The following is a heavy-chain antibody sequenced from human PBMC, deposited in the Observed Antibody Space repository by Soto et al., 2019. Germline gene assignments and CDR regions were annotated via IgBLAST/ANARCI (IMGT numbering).Heavy chain of an antibody. CDR1: GATFYTYA. CDR3: AREISVTTSVLGF. J-gene: IGHJ4*02. D-gene: IGHD1-1*01. Sequence: ASVKVSCKASGATFYTYAFTWVRQAPGQGLEWMGGIAPMIGTRKHAQKFQGRVTFTADESTFTAFMELSSLRYDDTAVYYCAREISVTTSVLGFWGQGTLVTVSS. CDR2: IAPMIGTR. V-gene: IGHV1-69*13.